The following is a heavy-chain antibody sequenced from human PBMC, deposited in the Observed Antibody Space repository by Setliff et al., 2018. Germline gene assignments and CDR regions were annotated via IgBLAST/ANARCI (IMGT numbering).Heavy chain of an antibody. D-gene: IGHD3-16*01. J-gene: IGHJ4*02. Sequence: PSETLSLTCSVYGESFSNNYWSWIRQSPGKGLEWIGESDHGGNTTIHPSLKSRVTISVDTSRDQFSLRLSSVTAADTAMYYCARVRVVQGYYEFDYWGQGTLVTVSS. V-gene: IGHV4-34*01. CDR1: GESFSNNY. CDR3: ARVRVVQGYYEFDY. CDR2: SDHGGNT.